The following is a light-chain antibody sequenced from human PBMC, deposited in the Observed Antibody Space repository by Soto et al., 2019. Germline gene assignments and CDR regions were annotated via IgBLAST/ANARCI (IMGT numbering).Light chain of an antibody. J-gene: IGLJ2*01. CDR2: DNN. CDR1: SSNIGNND. V-gene: IGLV1-51*01. Sequence: QSALTQPPSVSAAPGQKVTISCSGSSSNIGNNDVSWYQQLPGTAPKLLIYDNNKRPSGIPDRFSGSKSGTSATLGITGLQTGDEADYYCGTWDSSLTAMVFGGGTKLTVL. CDR3: GTWDSSLTAMV.